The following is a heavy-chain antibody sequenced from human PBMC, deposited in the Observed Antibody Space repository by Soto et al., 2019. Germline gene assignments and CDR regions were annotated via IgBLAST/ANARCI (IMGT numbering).Heavy chain of an antibody. D-gene: IGHD1-26*01. V-gene: IGHV5-51*01. CDR2: IFPRDSDT. CDR3: AKSIEGGPMDV. Sequence: HGESLKISCQGSGYTFSNHWINWVRLVPGKGLEWMGIIFPRDSDTRYSPSLQGQVIISVDKSTTTAYLQWTRLTASDTAIYYCAKSIEGGPMDVWGQGTTVTVSS. J-gene: IGHJ6*02. CDR1: GYTFSNHW.